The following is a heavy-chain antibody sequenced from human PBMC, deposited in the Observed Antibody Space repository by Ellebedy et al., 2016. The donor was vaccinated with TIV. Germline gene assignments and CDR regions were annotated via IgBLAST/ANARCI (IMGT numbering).Heavy chain of an antibody. CDR2: IYPGDTNT. CDR1: EYSFTSYW. V-gene: IGHV5-51*01. CDR3: ASNYGYGVPVDF. D-gene: IGHD5-18*01. J-gene: IGHJ4*02. Sequence: GESLKISCKGSEYSFTSYWIGWVRQMPGKGLEWIGIIYPGDTNTMYSPSFQGQVTISADKSVSTAYLQWTSLKASDTALYFCASNYGYGVPVDFWGQGTLVIVSS.